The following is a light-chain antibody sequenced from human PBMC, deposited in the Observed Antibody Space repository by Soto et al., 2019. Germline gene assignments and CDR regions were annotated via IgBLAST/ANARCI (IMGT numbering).Light chain of an antibody. CDR3: QSSVSSLSGWG. CDR2: GNS. V-gene: IGLV1-40*01. J-gene: IGLJ3*02. Sequence: QAVVTQPPSVSGAPGQRVTISCTGSSSNIGAGYDVHWYQQLPGTAPKLLIYGNSNRPSGVPDRFAGSKSGTSASLAITGLQAEDGAAYSRQSSVSSLSGWGFGGGTPLTVL. CDR1: SSNIGAGYD.